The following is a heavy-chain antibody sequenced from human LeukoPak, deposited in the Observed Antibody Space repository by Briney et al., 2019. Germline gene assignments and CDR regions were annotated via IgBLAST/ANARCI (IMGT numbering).Heavy chain of an antibody. Sequence: GGSLRLSCTASGSTFDNYAMSWFRQAPGKGLEWVGFIRSKIYGGTTEYAAFVKGRFTISRDDSKSMAYLQMTSLKSEDTAVYYCVRYSGDADYWGQGTLVTVSS. V-gene: IGHV3-49*03. D-gene: IGHD5-12*01. J-gene: IGHJ4*02. CDR3: VRYSGDADY. CDR2: IRSKIYGGTT. CDR1: GSTFDNYA.